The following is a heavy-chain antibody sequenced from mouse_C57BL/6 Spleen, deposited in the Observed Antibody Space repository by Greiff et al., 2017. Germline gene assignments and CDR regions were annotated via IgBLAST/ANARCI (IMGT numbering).Heavy chain of an antibody. J-gene: IGHJ2*01. Sequence: QVQLQQSGTELVKPGASVKLSCKASGYTFTSYWMHWVKQRPGQGLEWIGNINPSNGGTNYNEKFKSKATLTVDKSSSTAYMQLSSLTSEDSAVYYCVTITTVVAHYFDYWGQGTTLTVSS. CDR3: VTITTVVAHYFDY. CDR1: GYTFTSYW. V-gene: IGHV1-53*01. CDR2: INPSNGGT. D-gene: IGHD1-1*01.